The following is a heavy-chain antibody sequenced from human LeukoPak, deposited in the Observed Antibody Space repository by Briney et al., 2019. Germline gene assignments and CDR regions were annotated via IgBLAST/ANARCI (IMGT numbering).Heavy chain of an antibody. CDR1: GFTVSSNY. CDR2: IYSGGST. Sequence: GGSLRLSCAASGFTVSSNYMSWVRQAPGKGLEWVSVIYSGGSTYYADSVKGRFTISRDNSKNTLYLQMNSLRAEDTAVYYCAKGPSHGYDFWSGYDYWGQGTLVTVSS. D-gene: IGHD3-3*01. CDR3: AKGPSHGYDFWSGYDY. J-gene: IGHJ4*02. V-gene: IGHV3-66*01.